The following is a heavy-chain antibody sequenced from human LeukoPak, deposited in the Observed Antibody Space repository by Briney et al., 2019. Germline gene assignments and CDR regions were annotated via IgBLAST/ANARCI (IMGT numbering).Heavy chain of an antibody. CDR3: AKGEYYYGSGSYYTPHYYYYYGMDG. D-gene: IGHD3-10*01. CDR2: ISGSGGST. CDR1: GFTFSSYA. J-gene: IGHJ6*02. V-gene: IGHV3-23*01. Sequence: GGSLRLSCAASGFTFSSYAMSWVRQAPGKGLAWVSAISGSGGSTYYADSVKGRFTINRDTSKNTQHLQMNSLRAEDMAVYYCAKGEYYYGSGSYYTPHYYYYYGMDGWGQGTTVTVS.